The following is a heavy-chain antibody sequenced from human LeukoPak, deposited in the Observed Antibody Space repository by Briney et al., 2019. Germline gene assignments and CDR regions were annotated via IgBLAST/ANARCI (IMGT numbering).Heavy chain of an antibody. J-gene: IGHJ5*02. D-gene: IGHD3-10*01. CDR2: MNADNGNT. V-gene: IGHV1-8*03. CDR3: ARAASGSYLRQGFDT. CDR1: GYTFTNYD. Sequence: ASVKVSCKASGYTFTNYDINWVRQATGQGLEWMGWMNADNGNTGYAQKFQGRVTITRDTSISTAYMELGSLRSEDTAIYYCARAASGSYLRQGFDTWGQGTLVTVSS.